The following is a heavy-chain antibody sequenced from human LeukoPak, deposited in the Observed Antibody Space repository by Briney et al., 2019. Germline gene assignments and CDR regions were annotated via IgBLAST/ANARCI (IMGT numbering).Heavy chain of an antibody. Sequence: PGGSLRLSCAASGFSFSSYGMHWVRRAPGKGLEWVAFIQSDGSRKYYADSVRGRFTISRDNSKNALYLQMNSLRAEDTAVYYCARDFGGSYPLWGQGTLVTVSS. CDR2: IQSDGSRK. J-gene: IGHJ4*02. CDR3: ARDFGGSYPL. CDR1: GFSFSSYG. D-gene: IGHD1-26*01. V-gene: IGHV3-30*02.